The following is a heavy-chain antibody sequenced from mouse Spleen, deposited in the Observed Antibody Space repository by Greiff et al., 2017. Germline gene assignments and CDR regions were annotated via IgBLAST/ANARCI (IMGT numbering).Heavy chain of an antibody. V-gene: IGHV1-81*01. CDR2: IYPGSGST. CDR1: GYTFTDYV. J-gene: IGHJ2*01. CDR3: AVDLDY. Sequence: QVQLQQSGPELVKPGASVKMSCKASGYTFTDYVISWVKQRTGQGLEWIGEIYPGSGSTYYNEKFKGKATLTADKSSNTAYMQLSSLTSEDSAVYFCAVDLDYWGQGTTLTVSS.